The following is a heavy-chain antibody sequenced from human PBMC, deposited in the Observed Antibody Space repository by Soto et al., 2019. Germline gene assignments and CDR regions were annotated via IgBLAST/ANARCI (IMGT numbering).Heavy chain of an antibody. CDR2: ISYSGNT. CDR3: ATMGTPATGLYFFDY. D-gene: IGHD2-15*01. V-gene: IGHV4-30-4*01. CDR1: GGSISSGNYY. Sequence: QVQLQESGPGLVKPSQTLSLTCTVSGGSISSGNYYWSWIRQPPGKGLEWIGFISYSGNTYYSTSLKSRVTLSVDTSKSQFSLNLSFVTAADTAVYYCATMGTPATGLYFFDYWGQGSLVTVSS. J-gene: IGHJ4*02.